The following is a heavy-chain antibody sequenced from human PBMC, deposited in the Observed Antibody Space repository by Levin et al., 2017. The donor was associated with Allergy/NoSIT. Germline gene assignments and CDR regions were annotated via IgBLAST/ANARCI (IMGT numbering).Heavy chain of an antibody. Sequence: ASVKVSCKASGYTFTSYDINWVRQATGQGLEWMGWMNPNSGNTGYAQKFQGRVTMTRNTSISTAYMELSSLRSEDTAVYYCARGSTYCGGDCSDLWGQGTLVTVSS. J-gene: IGHJ5*02. CDR2: MNPNSGNT. V-gene: IGHV1-8*01. CDR1: GYTFTSYD. D-gene: IGHD2-21*01. CDR3: ARGSTYCGGDCSDL.